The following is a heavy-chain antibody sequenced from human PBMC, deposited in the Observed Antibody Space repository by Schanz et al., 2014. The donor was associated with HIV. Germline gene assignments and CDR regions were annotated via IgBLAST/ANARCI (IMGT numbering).Heavy chain of an antibody. CDR2: ISYDGSNK. CDR1: GFTFSTYG. V-gene: IGHV3-30*03. J-gene: IGHJ3*02. D-gene: IGHD6-19*01. Sequence: QVQLVESGGGVVQPGRSLRLSCAASGFTFSTYGMHWVRQAPGKGLEWVAFISYDGSNKYYADSVKGRFTISRDNPKNTLYLQMTSLRAEDTAIYYCARSPDWAGTDAFDIWGQGTMVTVSS. CDR3: ARSPDWAGTDAFDI.